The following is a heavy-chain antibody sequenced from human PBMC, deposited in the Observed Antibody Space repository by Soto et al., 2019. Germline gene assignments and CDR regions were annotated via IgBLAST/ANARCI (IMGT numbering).Heavy chain of an antibody. CDR3: ATESGSTYGYFDH. V-gene: IGHV4-30-4*01. CDR1: GGSVTSDDDF. CDR2: TSNSGST. D-gene: IGHD5-18*01. Sequence: PSETLSLTCTVSGGSVTSDDDFWTWIRQSPGKGLEWIGYTSNSGSTGYNPFVKTRLSMSVDRSKNQFTLRLTSVTAADTAVYFGATESGSTYGYFDHWGQGTQVTVSS. J-gene: IGHJ4*02.